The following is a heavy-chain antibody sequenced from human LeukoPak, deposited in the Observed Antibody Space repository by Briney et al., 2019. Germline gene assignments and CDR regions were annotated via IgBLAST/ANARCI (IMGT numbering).Heavy chain of an antibody. V-gene: IGHV1-2*02. CDR2: INPNSGGT. CDR3: ARGKGMYGEDY. Sequence: GASVKVSCKASGGTFSSYAISWVRQAPGQGLEWMGWINPNSGGTNYAQRFQGRVTMTRDTSISTAYMELSRLRSDDTAVYYCARGKGMYGEDYWGQGTLVTVSS. J-gene: IGHJ4*02. CDR1: GGTFSSYA. D-gene: IGHD2-8*01.